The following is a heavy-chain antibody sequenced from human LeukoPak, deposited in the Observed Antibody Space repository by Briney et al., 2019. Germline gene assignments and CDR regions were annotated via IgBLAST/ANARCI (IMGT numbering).Heavy chain of an antibody. CDR2: ISYDGSNK. CDR3: ARGPYYDFWSGYYVEYYYYGMDV. V-gene: IGHV3-30-3*01. CDR1: GFTFSSYA. D-gene: IGHD3-3*01. J-gene: IGHJ6*02. Sequence: GGSLRLSRAASGFTFSSYAMHWVRQAPGKGLEWVAVISYDGSNKYYADSVKGRFTISRDNSKNTLYLQMNSLRAEDTAVHYCARGPYYDFWSGYYVEYYYYGMDVWGQGTTVTVSS.